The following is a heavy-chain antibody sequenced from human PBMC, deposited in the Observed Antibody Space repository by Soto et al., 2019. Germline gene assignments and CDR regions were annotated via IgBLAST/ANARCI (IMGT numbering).Heavy chain of an antibody. CDR1: GGSISSSSYY. Sequence: QLQLQESGPGLVKPSETLSLTCTVSGGSISSSSYYWGWIRQPPGKGLEWIGSIYYSGSTYYNPSLKSRVTISVDTSKNQFSLKPSSVTAADTAVYYCARTDGITIYSPDAFDIWGQGSMVTVSS. CDR2: IYYSGST. D-gene: IGHD3-3*01. V-gene: IGHV4-39*01. J-gene: IGHJ3*02. CDR3: ARTDGITIYSPDAFDI.